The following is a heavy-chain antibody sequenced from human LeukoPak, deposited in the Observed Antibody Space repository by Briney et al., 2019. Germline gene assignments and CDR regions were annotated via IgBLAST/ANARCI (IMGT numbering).Heavy chain of an antibody. CDR3: ANYGSGSYYNYYYGMDV. CDR2: ISSSSSYT. J-gene: IGHJ6*02. Sequence: GGSLRLSCAASGFTFSDYYMSWIRQAPGKGLEWVSYISSSSSYTNYADSVKGRFTISRDNAKNSLYLQMNSLRAEDTAVYYCANYGSGSYYNYYYGMDVWGQGTTVTVSS. V-gene: IGHV3-11*06. CDR1: GFTFSDYY. D-gene: IGHD3-10*01.